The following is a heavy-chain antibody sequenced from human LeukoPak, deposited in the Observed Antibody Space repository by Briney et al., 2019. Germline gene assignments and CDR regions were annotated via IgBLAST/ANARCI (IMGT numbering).Heavy chain of an antibody. V-gene: IGHV3-30*03. CDR3: GEMGGGGGGHSDY. CDR2: ISLDGINK. Sequence: SGGSLRLSCAASGFIFNNYAMHWVRQAPGKGLEWVAVISLDGINKYYADSVKGRFTISRDNSKNTLYLQMNSLRAEDTAVYYCGEMGGGGGGHSDYWGQGTLVTVSS. D-gene: IGHD5-24*01. CDR1: GFIFNNYA. J-gene: IGHJ4*02.